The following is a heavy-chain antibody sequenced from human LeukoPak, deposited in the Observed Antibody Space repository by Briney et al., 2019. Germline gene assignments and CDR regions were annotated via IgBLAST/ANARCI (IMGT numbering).Heavy chain of an antibody. V-gene: IGHV4-59*01. CDR3: ARVEYCSGGSCYWFDP. CDR2: IYYCGST. CDR1: GGSISSYY. J-gene: IGHJ5*02. Sequence: PSETLSLTCTVSGGSISSYYWSWIRQPPGQGLEWIGYIYYCGSTNYNPSLKSRVTISVDTSKNQFSLKLSSVTAADTAVYYCARVEYCSGGSCYWFDPWGQGTLVTVSS. D-gene: IGHD2-15*01.